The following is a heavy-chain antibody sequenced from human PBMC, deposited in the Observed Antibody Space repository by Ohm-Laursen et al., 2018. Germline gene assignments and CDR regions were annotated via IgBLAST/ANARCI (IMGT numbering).Heavy chain of an antibody. CDR3: AKDTWNRLGYYYGMDV. D-gene: IGHD3-16*01. J-gene: IGHJ6*02. Sequence: SSLRLSCAASGFTFDDYAMHWVRQAPGKGLEWVSGISWNSGSIGYADSVKGRFTISRDNAKNSLYLQMNSLRAEDTALYYCAKDTWNRLGYYYGMDVWGQGTLVTVSS. V-gene: IGHV3-9*01. CDR1: GFTFDDYA. CDR2: ISWNSGSI.